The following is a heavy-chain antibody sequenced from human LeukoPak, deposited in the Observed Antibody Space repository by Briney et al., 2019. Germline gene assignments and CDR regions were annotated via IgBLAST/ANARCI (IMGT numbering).Heavy chain of an antibody. J-gene: IGHJ5*02. Sequence: PSETLSLTCTVSGGSISSGSYYWSWIRQPAGKGLEWIGRIFTSGSTKYNPSLKSRVTISVDTSKNQFSLKLSSVTAADTAVYYCARDRRGGYCSGGSCYNWFDPWGQGTLVTVSS. CDR2: IFTSGST. D-gene: IGHD2-15*01. CDR3: ARDRRGGYCSGGSCYNWFDP. V-gene: IGHV4-61*02. CDR1: GGSISSGSYY.